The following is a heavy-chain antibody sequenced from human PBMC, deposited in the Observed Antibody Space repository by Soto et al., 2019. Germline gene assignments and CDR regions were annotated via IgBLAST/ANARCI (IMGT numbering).Heavy chain of an antibody. J-gene: IGHJ4*02. CDR2: IYFGGTT. D-gene: IGHD3-22*01. CDR1: NGSISPYY. V-gene: IGHV4-59*08. CDR3: ARLGGYFQALDS. Sequence: QVQLQESGPGLVKPSETLSLTCTVSNGSISPYYWSWIRQPPGKGLEWIGYIYFGGTTTYNPSLTSRVTISVAASKNQFSLKLTSVPAADTAVYYCARLGGYFQALDSWGQGCLVTVSS.